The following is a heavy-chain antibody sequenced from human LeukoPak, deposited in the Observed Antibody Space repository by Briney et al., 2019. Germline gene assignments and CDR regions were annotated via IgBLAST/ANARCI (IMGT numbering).Heavy chain of an antibody. CDR3: ARSDSSGYSLMEH. V-gene: IGHV4-59*01. Sequence: PSETLSLTCTVSGGSISSYYWSWIRQPSGKGLEWIGYIYYSGSTNYNPSLKSRVTISVDTSKNQFSLKLSSVTAADTAVYYCARSDSSGYSLMEHWGQGTLVTVSS. CDR1: GGSISSYY. CDR2: IYYSGST. D-gene: IGHD3-22*01. J-gene: IGHJ1*01.